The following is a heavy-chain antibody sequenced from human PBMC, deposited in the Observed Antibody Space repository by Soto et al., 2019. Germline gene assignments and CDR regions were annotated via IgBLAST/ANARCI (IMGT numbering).Heavy chain of an antibody. D-gene: IGHD3-16*02. CDR1: GFTFSSYA. CDR2: ISGSGGST. J-gene: IGHJ4*02. Sequence: PGGSLRLSCAASGFTFSSYAMSWVRQAPGKGLEWVSAISGSGGSTYYADSVKGRFTISRDNSKNTLYLQMNSLRAEDTAVYYCAKYEDDYIWGSYPYFDYWGQGTLVTVSS. V-gene: IGHV3-23*01. CDR3: AKYEDDYIWGSYPYFDY.